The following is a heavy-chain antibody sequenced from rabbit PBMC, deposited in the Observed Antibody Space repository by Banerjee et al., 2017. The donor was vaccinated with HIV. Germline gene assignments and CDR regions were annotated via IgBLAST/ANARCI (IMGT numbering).Heavy chain of an antibody. Sequence: QQQLEESGGGLVKPGGTLTLTCKASGIDFSSNAMCWVRQAPGKGLELIACIYTNSGSTWYASWVNGRFTISRSTSLNTVDLKMTSLTAADTATYFCAREKSSSGTYWGVFNLWGPGTLVTVS. CDR2: IYTNSGST. CDR3: AREKSSSGTYWGVFNL. V-gene: IGHV1S43*01. J-gene: IGHJ4*01. D-gene: IGHD1-1*01. CDR1: GIDFSSNA.